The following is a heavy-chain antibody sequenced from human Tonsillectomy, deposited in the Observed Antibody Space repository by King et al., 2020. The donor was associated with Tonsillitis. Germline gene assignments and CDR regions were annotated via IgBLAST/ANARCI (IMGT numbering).Heavy chain of an antibody. CDR2: ISYDGSNK. J-gene: IGHJ3*02. CDR3: ARVGSGWYRGAFDI. Sequence: VQLVESGGGVVQPVRSLRLSCAASGFTFSNYAMHWVRQAPGKGLEWVAVISYDGSNKYYADSGKGRFTISRDNSKNTLYLEMNSLRAEDTAVYYCARVGSGWYRGAFDIWGQGTMVTVSS. V-gene: IGHV3-30-3*01. CDR1: GFTFSNYA. D-gene: IGHD6-19*01.